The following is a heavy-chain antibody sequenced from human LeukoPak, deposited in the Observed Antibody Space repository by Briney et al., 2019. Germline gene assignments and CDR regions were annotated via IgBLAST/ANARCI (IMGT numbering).Heavy chain of an antibody. D-gene: IGHD1-26*01. Sequence: GGSLRLSCAASGFTFSSYAMSWVRQAPGKGLEWVSAISGSGGSTYYADSVKGRFTISRDNSRNTLYVQMNSLRAEDTAVYWCAKDYSGNYYKGFDYWGQGTLVTVSS. V-gene: IGHV3-23*01. J-gene: IGHJ4*02. CDR2: ISGSGGST. CDR1: GFTFSSYA. CDR3: AKDYSGNYYKGFDY.